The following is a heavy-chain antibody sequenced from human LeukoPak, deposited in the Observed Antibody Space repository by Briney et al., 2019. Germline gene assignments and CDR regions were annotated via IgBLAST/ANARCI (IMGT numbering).Heavy chain of an antibody. J-gene: IGHJ5*02. D-gene: IGHD3-22*01. V-gene: IGHV1-69*13. CDR2: IIPIFGTA. CDR3: ASADYYDSSGYHNWFDH. CDR1: GGTFSSYA. Sequence: SVKVSCKASGGTFSSYAISWVRQAPGQGLEWMGGIIPIFGTANYAQKFQGRVTITADESTSTAYMELSSLRSEDTAVYYCASADYYDSSGYHNWFDHWGQGTLVTVSS.